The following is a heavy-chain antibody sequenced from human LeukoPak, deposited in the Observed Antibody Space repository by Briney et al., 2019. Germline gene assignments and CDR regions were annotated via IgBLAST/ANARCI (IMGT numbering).Heavy chain of an antibody. V-gene: IGHV3-23*01. CDR2: ISGSGFFT. CDR1: GFTFSSYA. Sequence: PGGSLRLSCAASGFTFSSYAMSWVRQAPGKGLEWVSAISGSGFFTVYSDFVKGRFTISRDNSKNTLYLQMNSLRVEDTAVYFCVKGAQTTWFDSWGQGTLVTVSS. D-gene: IGHD1/OR15-1a*01. CDR3: VKGAQTTWFDS. J-gene: IGHJ5*01.